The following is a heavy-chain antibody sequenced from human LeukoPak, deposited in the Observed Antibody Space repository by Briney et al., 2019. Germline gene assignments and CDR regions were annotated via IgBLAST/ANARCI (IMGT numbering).Heavy chain of an antibody. CDR1: GVRFRDYL. CDR3: ARVGAWELLRVFDY. V-gene: IGHV3-7*01. J-gene: IGHJ4*02. D-gene: IGHD1-26*01. Sequence: GGALRLSCAASGVRFRDYLMTSVRQVLGKGLEWVANIRQGGNEMYYADSVKDRFTLSRDKARNSLYLEMNSLRTEDTAVYYCARVGAWELLRVFDYWGQGTLVTVSS. CDR2: IRQGGNEM.